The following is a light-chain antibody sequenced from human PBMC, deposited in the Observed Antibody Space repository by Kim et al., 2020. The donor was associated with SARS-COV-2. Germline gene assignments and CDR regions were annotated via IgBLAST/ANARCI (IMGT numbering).Light chain of an antibody. CDR3: QSYDSGLSGSRV. Sequence: QSVLTQPPSVSGAPGQRVTISCTGSSSNIGAGYDVHWYRQLPGTAPKLLIYSNTNRPSGVPDRFSGSKSGTSASLAITGLQAEDEADYYCQSYDSGLSGSRVFGGGTQLTVL. CDR1: SSNIGAGYD. J-gene: IGLJ3*02. CDR2: SNT. V-gene: IGLV1-40*01.